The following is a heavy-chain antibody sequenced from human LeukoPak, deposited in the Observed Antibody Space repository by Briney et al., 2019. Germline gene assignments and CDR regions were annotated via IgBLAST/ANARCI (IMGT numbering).Heavy chain of an antibody. Sequence: SETLSLTCTVSGDSISSGNYYWNWIRQPAGKGLEWIGRIYTSGSTNYNPSLKSRLTISVDTSKNQFSLKLSSVTAADTAVYYCAREMVRYMDVWGKGTTVTVSS. V-gene: IGHV4-61*02. CDR2: IYTSGST. D-gene: IGHD6-13*01. J-gene: IGHJ6*03. CDR1: GDSISSGNYY. CDR3: AREMVRYMDV.